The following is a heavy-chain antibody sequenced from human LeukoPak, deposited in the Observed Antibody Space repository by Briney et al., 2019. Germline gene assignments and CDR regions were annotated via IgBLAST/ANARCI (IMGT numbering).Heavy chain of an antibody. CDR3: ARATNGGAFDI. Sequence: SVKVSCKASGYTFTSYGISWVRQAPGQGLEWMGRIIPILGIANYAQKFQGGVTITADKSTSTAYMELSSLRSEDTAVYYCARATNGGAFDIWGQGTMVTVSS. J-gene: IGHJ3*02. V-gene: IGHV1-69*04. CDR2: IIPILGIA. CDR1: GYTFTSYG. D-gene: IGHD3-16*01.